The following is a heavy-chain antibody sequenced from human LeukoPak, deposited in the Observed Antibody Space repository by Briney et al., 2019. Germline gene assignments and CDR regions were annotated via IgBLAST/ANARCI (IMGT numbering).Heavy chain of an antibody. D-gene: IGHD4-17*01. Sequence: GGSLRLSCAASGFTFSSYAMSWVRQAPGKGLEWVSAISDSGGSTYYADSVKGRFTISRDNSKNTLYLQMNSLRAEDTAVYYCAKDLYGDPLSGFDYWGQGTLVTVSS. J-gene: IGHJ4*02. CDR1: GFTFSSYA. V-gene: IGHV3-23*01. CDR3: AKDLYGDPLSGFDY. CDR2: ISDSGGST.